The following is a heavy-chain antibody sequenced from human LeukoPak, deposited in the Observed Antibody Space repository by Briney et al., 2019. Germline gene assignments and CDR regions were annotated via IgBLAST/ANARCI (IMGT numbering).Heavy chain of an antibody. CDR1: GGSISSSSYY. D-gene: IGHD3-10*01. J-gene: IGHJ3*02. V-gene: IGHV4-39*07. CDR3: ARVDITMVRGVIISAFDI. CDR2: IYYSGST. Sequence: SETLSLTCTVSGGSISSSSYYWGWIRQPPGKGLEWIGSIYYSGSTYYNPSLKSRVTISVDTSKNQFSLKLSSVTAADTAVYYCARVDITMVRGVIISAFDIWGQGTMVTVSS.